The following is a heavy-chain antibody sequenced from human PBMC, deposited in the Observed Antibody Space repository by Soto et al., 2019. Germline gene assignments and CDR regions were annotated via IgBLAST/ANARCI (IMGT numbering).Heavy chain of an antibody. CDR3: ARGLGSTIAYYYYGMDV. CDR2: INHSGSN. Sequence: PSEPLFLPCAVYVGSVSGYYWSWIRQPPVKVLEWIGEINHSGSNNYNPSLKSRVTISVDTSKNQFSLKLSSVTAADTAVYYCARGLGSTIAYYYYGMDVWGQGTTVTVSS. CDR1: VGSVSGYY. J-gene: IGHJ6*02. V-gene: IGHV4-34*01. D-gene: IGHD3-9*01.